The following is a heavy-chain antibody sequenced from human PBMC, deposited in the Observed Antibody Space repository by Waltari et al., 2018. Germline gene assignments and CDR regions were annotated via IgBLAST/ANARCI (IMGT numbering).Heavy chain of an antibody. CDR2: IYYSGST. CDR1: GGSISSSSYY. V-gene: IGHV4-39*01. Sequence: QLQLQESGPGLVKPSETLSLTCTVSGGSISSSSYYWGWIRQPPGKGLEWIGSIYYSGSTYYNPSLKSRVTISVDTSKNQFSLKLSSVTAADTAVYYCARRGIAAAGIFSFPRSQEFDYWGQGTLVTVSS. CDR3: ARRGIAAAGIFSFPRSQEFDY. J-gene: IGHJ4*02. D-gene: IGHD6-13*01.